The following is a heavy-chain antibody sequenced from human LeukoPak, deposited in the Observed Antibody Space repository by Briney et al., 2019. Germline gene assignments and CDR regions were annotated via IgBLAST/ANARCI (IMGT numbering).Heavy chain of an antibody. J-gene: IGHJ4*02. CDR1: GFTFNTYY. CDR2: IKQDGSEN. CDR3: ERERYCTSATCYVGVPFDS. V-gene: IGHV3-7*01. Sequence: GGSLRLSCAAPGFTFNTYYMTWVRQAPGKGLEWVAGIKQDGSENYYMDSVKGRFTISRDNSRNSLYLQMNSLRAEDTAVYFCERERYCTSATCYVGVPFDSWGQGTLVTVSS. D-gene: IGHD2-2*01.